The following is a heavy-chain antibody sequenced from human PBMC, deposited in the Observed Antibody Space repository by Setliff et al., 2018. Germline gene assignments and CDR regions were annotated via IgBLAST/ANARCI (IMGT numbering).Heavy chain of an antibody. V-gene: IGHV1-2*02. D-gene: IGHD3-16*01. CDR3: AVAKALTSYDHVWGSQPLDY. CDR1: GYTFTGYY. J-gene: IGHJ4*02. Sequence: ASVKVSCKASGYTFTGYYMHWVRQAPGQGLEWMGWINPNSGGTHYAQKFQGRVTMTRDTSISTASMELSRLRSDDTAIYYCAVAKALTSYDHVWGSQPLDYWGQGSLVTVSS. CDR2: INPNSGGT.